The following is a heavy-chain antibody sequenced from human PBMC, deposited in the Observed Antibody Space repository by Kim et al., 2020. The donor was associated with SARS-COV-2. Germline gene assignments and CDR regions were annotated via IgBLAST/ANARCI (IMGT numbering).Heavy chain of an antibody. Sequence: KGRFTISMNNAKNSLYLQMNSLRAEDTALYYCAKDTIKAGWFRESMFDPWGQGTLVTVSS. CDR3: AKDTIKAGWFRESMFDP. V-gene: IGHV3-9*01. J-gene: IGHJ5*02. D-gene: IGHD3-10*01.